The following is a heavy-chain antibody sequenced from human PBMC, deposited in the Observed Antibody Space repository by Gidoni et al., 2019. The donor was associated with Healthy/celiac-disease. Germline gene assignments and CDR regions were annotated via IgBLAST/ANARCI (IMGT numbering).Heavy chain of an antibody. CDR1: RFTFRRYD. CDR2: IGTAGDP. V-gene: IGHV3-13*05. CDR3: ARAPRDTAMGSGYYGMDV. Sequence: EVQLVESGGGLVQPGGSLRPSCAASRFTFRRYDMHWVRQATGKGLEWVSAIGTAGDPYYPGSVKGRFTISRENAKNSLYLQMNSLRAGDTAVYYCARAPRDTAMGSGYYGMDVWGQGTTVTVSS. D-gene: IGHD5-18*01. J-gene: IGHJ6*02.